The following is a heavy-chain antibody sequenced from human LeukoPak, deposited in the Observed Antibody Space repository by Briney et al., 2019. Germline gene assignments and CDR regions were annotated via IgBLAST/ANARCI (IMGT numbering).Heavy chain of an antibody. V-gene: IGHV1-46*01. D-gene: IGHD3-3*02. Sequence: ASVKVSCKASGYTFTSYYMHWVRQAPGQGLEWMGIINPRGGSISYAQKFQSRVTMTRDTSTSTVYMELSSLRSEDTAVYYCARVHFWSGYSCGMDVWGQGTTVTVSS. CDR1: GYTFTSYY. CDR2: INPRGGSI. J-gene: IGHJ6*02. CDR3: ARVHFWSGYSCGMDV.